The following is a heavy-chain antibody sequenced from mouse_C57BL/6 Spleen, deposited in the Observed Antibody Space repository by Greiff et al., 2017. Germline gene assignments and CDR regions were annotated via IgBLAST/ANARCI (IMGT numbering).Heavy chain of an antibody. D-gene: IGHD1-1*01. CDR3: ARGVPTVVATSSYYAMDY. Sequence: VQLQQSGPELVKPGASVKISCKASGYSFTDYNMNWVKQSNGKSLEWIGVINPNYGTTSYNQKFKGKATLTVDQSYSTAYMQLNRLTSEDSAVYYCARGVPTVVATSSYYAMDYWGQGTSVTVSS. CDR2: INPNYGTT. J-gene: IGHJ4*01. V-gene: IGHV1-39*01. CDR1: GYSFTDYN.